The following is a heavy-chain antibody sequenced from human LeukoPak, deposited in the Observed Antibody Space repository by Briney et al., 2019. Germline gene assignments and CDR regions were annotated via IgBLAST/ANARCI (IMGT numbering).Heavy chain of an antibody. CDR1: GGSSSSYY. V-gene: IGHV4-59*01. CDR2: IYYSGST. J-gene: IGHJ5*02. D-gene: IGHD6-6*01. CDR3: ARDKGISSAIDL. Sequence: TSETLSLTCSVSGGSSSSYYWSWIRQPPGKGLEWIGYIYYSGSTNYTPSLQSRITMSVDTSNNQFPLKLSSVTDADTAVYYCARDKGISSAIDLWGQGTLVTVSS.